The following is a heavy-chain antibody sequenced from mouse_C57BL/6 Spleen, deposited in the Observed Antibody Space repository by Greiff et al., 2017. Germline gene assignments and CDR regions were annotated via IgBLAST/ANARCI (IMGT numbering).Heavy chain of an antibody. D-gene: IGHD3-3*01. CDR2: IHPNSGST. V-gene: IGHV1-64*01. CDR1: GYTFTSYW. J-gene: IGHJ2*01. Sequence: QVQLQQPGAELVKPGASVTLSCTASGYTFTSYWMHWVKQRPGQGLEWIGMIHPNSGSTNYNEKFKSKATLTVDKSSSTAYMQLSSQTSEDSAVYYCTRRGAVIFDYWGQGTTLTVSS. CDR3: TRRGAVIFDY.